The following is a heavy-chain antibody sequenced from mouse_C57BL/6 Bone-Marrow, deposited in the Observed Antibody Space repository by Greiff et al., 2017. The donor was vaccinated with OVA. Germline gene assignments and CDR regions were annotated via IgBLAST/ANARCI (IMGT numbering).Heavy chain of an antibody. CDR2: ISSGGDYI. CDR1: GFTFSSYA. V-gene: IGHV5-9-1*02. Sequence: EVKLVESGEGLVKPGGSLKLSCAASGFTFSSYAMSWVRQTPEKRLEWVAYISSGGDYIYYADTVKGRFTISRDNARNTLYLQMSSLKSEDTAMYYCTTLAYYSNPAWLAYWGQGTLVTVSA. CDR3: TTLAYYSNPAWLAY. J-gene: IGHJ3*01. D-gene: IGHD2-5*01.